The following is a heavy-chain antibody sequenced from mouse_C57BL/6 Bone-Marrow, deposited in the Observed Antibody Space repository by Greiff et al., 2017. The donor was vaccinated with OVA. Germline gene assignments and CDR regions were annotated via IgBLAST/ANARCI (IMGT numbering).Heavy chain of an antibody. CDR3: ARPNYGYAMDY. CDR1: GFTFSSYG. V-gene: IGHV5-6*01. Sequence: EVMLVESGGDLVKPGGSLKLSCAASGFTFSSYGMSWVRQTPDKRLEWVATISSGGSYTYYPDSVKGRFTISRDNAKNTLYLQMSSLKSEDTAMYYCARPNYGYAMDYWGQGTSVTVSS. CDR2: ISSGGSYT. D-gene: IGHD1-1*01. J-gene: IGHJ4*01.